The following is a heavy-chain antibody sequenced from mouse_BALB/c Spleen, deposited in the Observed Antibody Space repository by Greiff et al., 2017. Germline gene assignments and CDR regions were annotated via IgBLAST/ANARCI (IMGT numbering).Heavy chain of an antibody. CDR2: IDTSDSYT. CDR1: GYTFTDYW. V-gene: IGHV1-69*01. D-gene: IGHD1-1*01. Sequence: QVQLQQPGAELVMPGASVKMSCKASGYTFTDYWMHWVKQRPGQGLEWIGAIDTSDSYTSYNQKFKGKATLTVDESSSTAYMQLSSLTSEDSAVYYCARDYYGSSWYFDVWGAGTTVTVSS. J-gene: IGHJ1*01. CDR3: ARDYYGSSWYFDV.